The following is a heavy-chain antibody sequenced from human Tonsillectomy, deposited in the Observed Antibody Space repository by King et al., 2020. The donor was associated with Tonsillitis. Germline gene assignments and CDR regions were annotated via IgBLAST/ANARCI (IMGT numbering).Heavy chain of an antibody. CDR1: GFTFSNYG. J-gene: IGHJ6*02. CDR2: ISYDGSNK. CDR3: VKDPRAVSQLVVDYYYYYGMDV. V-gene: IGHV3-30*18. D-gene: IGHD6-6*01. Sequence: VQLVESGGGVVQPGRSLRLSCAASGFTFSNYGMHWVRQAPGKGLEWVAVISYDGSNKYYADSVKGRFTISRDNSKNTLYLQMNSLRAEDTAVYYCVKDPRAVSQLVVDYYYYYGMDVWGQGTTVTVSS.